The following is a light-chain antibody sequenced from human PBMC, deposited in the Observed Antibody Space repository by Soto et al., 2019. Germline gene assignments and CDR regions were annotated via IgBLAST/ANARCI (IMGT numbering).Light chain of an antibody. V-gene: IGKV3-15*01. CDR2: GAS. J-gene: IGKJ3*01. Sequence: EIVMTQSPATLSVSPGERATLSCRASQSVSSNLAWYQQKPGQAPRLLIYGASTRATVIPARFSGSGSGTDCTLTISSLQSEDFAVYYCQQYSNWPITFGPGAKVDIK. CDR1: QSVSSN. CDR3: QQYSNWPIT.